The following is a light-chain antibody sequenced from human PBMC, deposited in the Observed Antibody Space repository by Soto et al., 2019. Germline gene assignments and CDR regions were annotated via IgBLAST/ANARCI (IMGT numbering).Light chain of an antibody. CDR3: SSHISSSTRV. V-gene: IGLV2-14*01. Sequence: QSALTQPASVSGSPGQSITISCTGTSSDVGGYNYVSWYQQHPGKAPKLMIYEVSNRPSGVSNRFSGSKSGNTASLTISGLQAEDEADYYCSSHISSSTRVFGTGTKLTVL. CDR2: EVS. CDR1: SSDVGGYNY. J-gene: IGLJ1*01.